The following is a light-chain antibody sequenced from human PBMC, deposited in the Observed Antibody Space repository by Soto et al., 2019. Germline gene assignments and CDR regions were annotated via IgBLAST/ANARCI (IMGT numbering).Light chain of an antibody. V-gene: IGKV3-20*01. Sequence: EILLTQSPATLSLSPGERATLSCRADESVASYLAWYQQKPGQAPRLLIYDASNRATGIPDRFSGSGSGTDFTLTISRLEPEDFAVYYCQQYGSSPPITFGQGTRLEIK. CDR3: QQYGSSPPIT. CDR2: DAS. CDR1: ESVASY. J-gene: IGKJ5*01.